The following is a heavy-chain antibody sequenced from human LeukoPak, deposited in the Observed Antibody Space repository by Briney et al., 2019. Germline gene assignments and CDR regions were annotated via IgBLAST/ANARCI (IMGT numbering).Heavy chain of an antibody. CDR1: GGSISSSNW. V-gene: IGHV4-4*02. CDR3: ARDGGDSSWYAEYFQH. J-gene: IGHJ1*01. D-gene: IGHD6-13*01. Sequence: PSETLSLTCAVSGGSISSSNWWSWVRQPPGKGLEWIGEIYHSGSTNYNPSLKSRVTISVDKSKNQFSLKPSSVTAADTAVYYCARDGGDSSWYAEYFQHWGQGTLVTVSS. CDR2: IYHSGST.